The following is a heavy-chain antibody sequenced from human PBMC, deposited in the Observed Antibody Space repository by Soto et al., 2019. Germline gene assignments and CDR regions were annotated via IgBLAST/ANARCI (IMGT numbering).Heavy chain of an antibody. CDR1: GGSISSYY. D-gene: IGHD1-1*01. CDR3: AREGTTVDSYYYYGMDV. CDR2: IYYSGST. V-gene: IGHV4-59*01. Sequence: QVQLQESGPGLVKPSETLSLTCTVSGGSISSYYWSWIRQPPGKGLEWIGYIYYSGSTNYNPSLKSRVTISVATSKNPFSLTLSSVTAADTAVYYCAREGTTVDSYYYYGMDVWGQGTTVTVSS. J-gene: IGHJ6*02.